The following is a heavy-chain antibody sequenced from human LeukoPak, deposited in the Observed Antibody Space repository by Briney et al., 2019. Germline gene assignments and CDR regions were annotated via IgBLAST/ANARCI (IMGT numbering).Heavy chain of an antibody. V-gene: IGHV1-2*02. CDR3: ARVLRYFDWLPGGWFDP. CDR1: GYTFTGYY. D-gene: IGHD3-9*01. CDR2: INPNSGGT. J-gene: IGHJ5*02. Sequence: GASVKVSCKASGYTFTGYYMHWGRQAPGQGLEWRGWINPNSGGTNYAQKFQGRVTMTRDTSISTAYMELSRLRSDDTAVYYCARVLRYFDWLPGGWFDPWGQGTLVTVSS.